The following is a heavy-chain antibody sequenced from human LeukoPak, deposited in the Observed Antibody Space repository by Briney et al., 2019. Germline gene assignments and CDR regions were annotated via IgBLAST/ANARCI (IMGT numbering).Heavy chain of an antibody. V-gene: IGHV4-39*01. CDR3: ARQIAAAGTFIPFPEYYFDY. J-gene: IGHJ4*02. CDR1: GGSISSSSYY. Sequence: PSETLSLTCTVSGGSISSSSYYWGWIRQPPGKGLEWIGSIYYSGSTYYNPSPKSRVTISVDTSKNQFSLKLSSVTAADTAVHYCARQIAAAGTFIPFPEYYFDYWGQGTLVTVSS. D-gene: IGHD6-13*01. CDR2: IYYSGST.